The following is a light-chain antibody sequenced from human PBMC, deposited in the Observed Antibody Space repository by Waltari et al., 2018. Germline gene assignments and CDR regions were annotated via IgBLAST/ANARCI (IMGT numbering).Light chain of an antibody. CDR2: WAS. CDR3: QQNYSTPKT. V-gene: IGKV4-1*01. Sequence: IVMTQSPASLAVSLGERATINCKSSQSLLYRSDNKNYLAWYQQKPGQPPKVLINWASSRECGVPDRFSGSGSGTDFTLTISSLQAEDVAVYYCQQNYSTPKTFGQGTKVGVK. CDR1: QSLLYRSDNKNY. J-gene: IGKJ1*01.